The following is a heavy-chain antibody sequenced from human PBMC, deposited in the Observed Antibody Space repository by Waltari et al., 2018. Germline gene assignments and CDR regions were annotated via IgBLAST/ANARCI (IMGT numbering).Heavy chain of an antibody. D-gene: IGHD6-13*01. Sequence: EVQLVESGGHLVQPGRSLRLSCATAGFTFDDYAMHWVRQAPGKGLEWVSSISWNSDTMNYGDSGRGRFTISRDNAKDSLYLQMNSLRPEDTALYYCARGHSSSWSLLDCWGQGTLVIVSS. V-gene: IGHV3-9*01. CDR2: ISWNSDTM. J-gene: IGHJ4*02. CDR3: ARGHSSSWSLLDC. CDR1: GFTFDDYA.